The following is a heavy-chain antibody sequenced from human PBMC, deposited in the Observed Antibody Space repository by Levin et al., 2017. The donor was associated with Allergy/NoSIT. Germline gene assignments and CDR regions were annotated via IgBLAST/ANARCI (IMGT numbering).Heavy chain of an antibody. CDR3: TTDMIFGVVTSYYGMDV. V-gene: IGHV3-15*01. Sequence: GESLKISCAASGFTFSNAWMSWVRQAPGKGLEWVGRIKSKTDGGTTDYAAPVKGRFTISRDDSKNTLYLQMNSLKTEDTAVYYCTTDMIFGVVTSYYGMDVWGQGTTVTVSS. CDR2: IKSKTDGGTT. CDR1: GFTFSNAW. J-gene: IGHJ6*02. D-gene: IGHD3-3*01.